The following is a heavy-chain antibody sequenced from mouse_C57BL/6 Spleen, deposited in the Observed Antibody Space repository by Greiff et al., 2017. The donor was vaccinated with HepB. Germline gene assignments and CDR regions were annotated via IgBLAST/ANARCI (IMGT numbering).Heavy chain of an antibody. Sequence: VQLQQSGAELVKPGASVKMSCKASGYTFTSYWITWVKQRPGQGLEWIGDIYPGSGSTNYNEKFKSKATLTVDTSSSTAYMQLSSLTSEDSAVYYFARGTTVVANPLGVWGTGTTVTVSS. J-gene: IGHJ1*03. V-gene: IGHV1-55*01. CDR3: ARGTTVVANPLGV. CDR1: GYTFTSYW. CDR2: IYPGSGST. D-gene: IGHD1-1*01.